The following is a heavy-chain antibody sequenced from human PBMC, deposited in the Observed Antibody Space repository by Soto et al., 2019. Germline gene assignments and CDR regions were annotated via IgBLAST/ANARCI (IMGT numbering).Heavy chain of an antibody. CDR1: GFTFSSYE. CDR3: ARDGPYDFWSGYYTYFDY. D-gene: IGHD3-3*01. V-gene: IGHV3-48*03. CDR2: ISSSGSTI. J-gene: IGHJ4*02. Sequence: GGSLRLSCAASGFTFSSYEMNWVRQSPGKGLEWVSYISSSGSTIYYADSVKGRFTISRDNAKNSLYLQMNSLRAEDTAVYYCARDGPYDFWSGYYTYFDYWGQGTLVTVSS.